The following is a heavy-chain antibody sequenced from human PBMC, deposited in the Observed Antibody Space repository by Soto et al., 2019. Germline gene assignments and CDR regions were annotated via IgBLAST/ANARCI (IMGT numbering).Heavy chain of an antibody. CDR1: GFTFTTYA. J-gene: IGHJ4*02. CDR3: GRDLGYGTSFIRDY. D-gene: IGHD6-13*01. V-gene: IGHV3-30-3*01. CDR2: ISYDGSNT. Sequence: QVQLVESGGGVVQPGRSLRLSCVASGFTFTTYAMHWVRQAPGKGLEWVAAISYDGSNTYSADSVKGRFTISRDNSKDTLYLQMNSLTAEYTAVYFCGRDLGYGTSFIRDYWGQGTLVTVSS.